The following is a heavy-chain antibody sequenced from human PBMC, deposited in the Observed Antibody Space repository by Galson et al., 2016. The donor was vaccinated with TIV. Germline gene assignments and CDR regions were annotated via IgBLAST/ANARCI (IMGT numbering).Heavy chain of an antibody. J-gene: IGHJ6*02. CDR2: IWFDGTTK. D-gene: IGHD2/OR15-2a*01. V-gene: IGHV3-30*02. CDR1: GFTFSNSV. CDR3: AKGTPSEYYYGLDV. Sequence: SLRLSCAASGFTFSNSVMHWVRQAPGKGLEWVALIWFDGTTKKYPDAVKGRFTLSRDTSKNTLYLQMNSLRSEDTAMYFCAKGTPSEYYYGLDVWGQGTTVTVSS.